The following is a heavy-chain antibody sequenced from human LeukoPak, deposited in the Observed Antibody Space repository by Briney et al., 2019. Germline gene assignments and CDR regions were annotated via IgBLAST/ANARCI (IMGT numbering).Heavy chain of an antibody. CDR3: AKRGGNYPFDY. CDR1: GFTFSSYW. V-gene: IGHV3-7*03. CDR2: IKKDGSEK. Sequence: GGSLRLSCAASGFTFSSYWMSWVRQAPGKGLEWVANIKKDGSEKYYVDSVKGRFTISRDNSKNTLYLQMNSLRPEDTAVYYCAKRGGNYPFDYWGQGTLVTVSS. J-gene: IGHJ4*02. D-gene: IGHD1-7*01.